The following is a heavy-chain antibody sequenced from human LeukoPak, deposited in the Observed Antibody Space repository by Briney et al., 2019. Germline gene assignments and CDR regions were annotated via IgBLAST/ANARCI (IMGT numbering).Heavy chain of an antibody. V-gene: IGHV4-59*01. D-gene: IGHD3-22*01. CDR1: GGSISGYH. CDR3: ARLTYYYYDTSGYGPQNFDY. J-gene: IGHJ4*02. Sequence: SETLSLTCNVSGGSISGYHWSWIRQPPGKGLEWLGYIYYSGSSNYNPSLKSRVTMSADTSKNQFSLKLSSVTAADTAVYYCARLTYYYYDTSGYGPQNFDYWGQGTLVTVSS. CDR2: IYYSGSS.